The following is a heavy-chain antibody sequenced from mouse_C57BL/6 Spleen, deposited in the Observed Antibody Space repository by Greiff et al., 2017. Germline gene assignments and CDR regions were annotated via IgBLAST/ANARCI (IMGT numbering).Heavy chain of an antibody. CDR1: GFTFTDYY. CDR2: IRNKANGYTS. Sequence: EVQRVESGGGLVQPGGSLSLSCAASGFTFTDYYMSWVRQPPGKALEWLGFIRNKANGYTSEYSASVKGRFTISRDNSQSILYLQMNALTAEDSATYYCASYKGLTETFDFDYWGPGTTLTVSS. J-gene: IGHJ2*01. D-gene: IGHD4-1*01. V-gene: IGHV7-3*01. CDR3: ASYKGLTETFDFDY.